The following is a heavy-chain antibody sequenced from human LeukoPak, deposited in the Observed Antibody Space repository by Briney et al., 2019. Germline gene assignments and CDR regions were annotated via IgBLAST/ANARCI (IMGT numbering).Heavy chain of an antibody. CDR3: ARAASGDKTYYYYYYMDV. CDR1: GGSFSGYY. CDR2: INHSGST. V-gene: IGHV4-34*01. Sequence: PSETLSLTCAVYGGSFSGYYWSWIRQPPGKGLEWIGEINHSGSTNYNPSLKSRVTISVDTSKNQFSLKLSSVTAADMAVYYCARAASGDKTYYYYYYMDVWGKGTTVTVSS. D-gene: IGHD4-23*01. J-gene: IGHJ6*03.